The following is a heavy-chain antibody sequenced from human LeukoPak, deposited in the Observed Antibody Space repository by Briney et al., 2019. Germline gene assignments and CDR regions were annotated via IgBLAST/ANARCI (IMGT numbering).Heavy chain of an antibody. V-gene: IGHV3-7*01. CDR1: GFTFTNYW. CDR3: AKANMPVWWLLGKGTFDY. Sequence: GGSLRLSCAASGFTFTNYWMSWVRQAPGTGLEWVANIKQDGNEKYYVDSVRGRFTITRDNAKNSLYLQMNSLRAEDTAVYYCAKANMPVWWLLGKGTFDYWGQGTLVTVSS. D-gene: IGHD5-12*01. J-gene: IGHJ4*02. CDR2: IKQDGNEK.